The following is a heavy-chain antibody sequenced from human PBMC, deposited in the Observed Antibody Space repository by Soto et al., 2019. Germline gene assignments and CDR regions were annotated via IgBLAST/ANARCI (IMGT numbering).Heavy chain of an antibody. CDR3: AKGYIPHYYYGMDV. Sequence: PGGSLRLSCAASGFTFSSYAMSWVRQAPGKGLEWVSAISGSGGSTYYADSVKGRFTISRDNSKNTLYLQMNSLRAEDTAVYYSAKGYIPHYYYGMDVWGQGTTVTVSS. J-gene: IGHJ6*02. D-gene: IGHD1-26*01. V-gene: IGHV3-23*01. CDR1: GFTFSSYA. CDR2: ISGSGGST.